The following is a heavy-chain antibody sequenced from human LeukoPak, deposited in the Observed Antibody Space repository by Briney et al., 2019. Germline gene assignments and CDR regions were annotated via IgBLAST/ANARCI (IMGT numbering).Heavy chain of an antibody. Sequence: GGSLRLSCAASGFTVSSNYMSWVRQAPGKGLEWVSVIYSGGSTYYADSVKGRFTISRDNSKNTLYLQMNSLRAEDTAVYYCARDPSSSGWYDYRGQGTLVTVSS. CDR3: ARDPSSSGWYDY. J-gene: IGHJ4*02. D-gene: IGHD6-19*01. CDR2: IYSGGST. V-gene: IGHV3-53*01. CDR1: GFTVSSNY.